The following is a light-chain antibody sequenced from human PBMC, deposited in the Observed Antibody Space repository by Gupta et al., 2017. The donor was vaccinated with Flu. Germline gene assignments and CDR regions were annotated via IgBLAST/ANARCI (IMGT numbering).Light chain of an antibody. CDR3: QQSYPSRT. Sequence: DIQMTQSPSSLSASVGDTVTITCRASQSIGSYLSWYQHKPGKAPRLLIYAASSLQSGVPSRFSGSGSGTDFTLTISSLQPEDFATYYCQQSYPSRTFGEGTKVEIK. CDR1: QSIGSY. J-gene: IGKJ4*02. V-gene: IGKV1-39*01. CDR2: AAS.